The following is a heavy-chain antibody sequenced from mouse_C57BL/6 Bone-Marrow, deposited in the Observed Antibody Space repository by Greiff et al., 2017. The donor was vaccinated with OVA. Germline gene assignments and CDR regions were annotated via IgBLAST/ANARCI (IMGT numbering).Heavy chain of an antibody. Sequence: DVKLVESGGDLVKPGGSLKLSCAASGFTFSSYGMSWVRQTPDKRLEWVATISSGGSYTYYPDSVKGRFTISRDNAKNTLYLQMSSLKSEDTAMYYCAITTVSDVWGTGTTVTVSS. D-gene: IGHD1-1*01. V-gene: IGHV5-6*02. CDR1: GFTFSSYG. J-gene: IGHJ1*03. CDR3: AITTVSDV. CDR2: ISSGGSYT.